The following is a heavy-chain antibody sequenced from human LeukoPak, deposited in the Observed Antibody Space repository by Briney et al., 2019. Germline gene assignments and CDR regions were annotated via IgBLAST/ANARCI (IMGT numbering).Heavy chain of an antibody. J-gene: IGHJ3*02. Sequence: GGSLRLSCTASGFTFSSYAMHWVRQAPGKGLEWVAVISYDGSNKYYADSVKGRFTISRDNSKNTLYLQMNSLRAEDTAVYYCARSSRAFDIWGQGTMVTVSS. D-gene: IGHD6-6*01. CDR1: GFTFSSYA. V-gene: IGHV3-30*04. CDR2: ISYDGSNK. CDR3: ARSSRAFDI.